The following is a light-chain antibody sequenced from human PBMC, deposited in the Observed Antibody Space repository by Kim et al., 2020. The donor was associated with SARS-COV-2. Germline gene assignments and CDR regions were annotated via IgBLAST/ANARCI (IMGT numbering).Light chain of an antibody. CDR3: QVWDSSTDQVI. J-gene: IGLJ2*01. CDR1: SIGSKS. CDR2: YDD. Sequence: SYELTQPPSVSVAPGETATITCGGTSIGSKSVHWYLQRSGQAPLLVIYYDDSRPSGIPERFSASNFDNTAALTISRVEAGDEADYYCQVWDSSTDQVIFGGGTQLTVL. V-gene: IGLV3-21*04.